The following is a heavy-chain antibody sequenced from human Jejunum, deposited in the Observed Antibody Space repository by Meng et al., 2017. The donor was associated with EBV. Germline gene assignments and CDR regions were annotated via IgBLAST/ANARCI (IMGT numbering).Heavy chain of an antibody. V-gene: IGHV4-4*02. Sequence: QAQLQDSGPRLGKPSGTLSPTCVVSGGSISDNDWWSWVRQPPGKGLEWLGEIYHGGGTNYNPSLESRVTISVDKSKNQFSLKLNSVTVADTAVYYCAGNGYYALEYWGPGILVTVSS. J-gene: IGHJ4*02. CDR2: IYHGGGT. CDR3: AGNGYYALEY. CDR1: GGSISDNDW. D-gene: IGHD3-22*01.